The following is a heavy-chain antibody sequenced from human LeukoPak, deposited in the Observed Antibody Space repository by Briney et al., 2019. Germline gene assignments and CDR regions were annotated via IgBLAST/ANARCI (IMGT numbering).Heavy chain of an antibody. CDR3: ARGQYYYGSGAVNGC. V-gene: IGHV1-8*01. D-gene: IGHD3-10*01. Sequence: ASVKVSCKASGYTFTSYDINWVRQATGQGLEWVGWMNPNSGNTGYAQKFQGRVTMTRNTSISTAYMELSSLRSEDTAVYYCARGQYYYGSGAVNGCWGQGLLVTVSS. J-gene: IGHJ4*02. CDR1: GYTFTSYD. CDR2: MNPNSGNT.